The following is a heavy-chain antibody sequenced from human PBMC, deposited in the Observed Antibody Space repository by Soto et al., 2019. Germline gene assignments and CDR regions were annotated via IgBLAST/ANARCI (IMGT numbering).Heavy chain of an antibody. J-gene: IGHJ5*01. CDR2: IYHSGST. CDR3: ARIRITMVRGVPNWFDS. D-gene: IGHD3-10*01. Sequence: PSETLSLTCAVSGGSISSSNWWSWVRQPPGKGLEWIGEIYHSGSTNYNPSLKSRVTISVDKSKNQFSLKLSSVTAADTAVYYCARIRITMVRGVPNWFDSWGQGTLVTVSS. CDR1: GGSISSSNW. V-gene: IGHV4-4*02.